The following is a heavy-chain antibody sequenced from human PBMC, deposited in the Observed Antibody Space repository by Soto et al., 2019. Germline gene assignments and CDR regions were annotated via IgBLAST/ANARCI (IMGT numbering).Heavy chain of an antibody. J-gene: IGHJ4*02. CDR1: GGSISSGGYY. Sequence: PSETLSLTCTVSGGSISSGGYYWSWIRQHPGKGLEWIGYIYYSGSTYYNPSLKSRVTISVDTSKNQFSLKLSSVTAADTAVYYCARGRESYFYYFDYWGQGTLVTVSS. D-gene: IGHD2-8*01. CDR2: IYYSGST. CDR3: ARGRESYFYYFDY. V-gene: IGHV4-31*03.